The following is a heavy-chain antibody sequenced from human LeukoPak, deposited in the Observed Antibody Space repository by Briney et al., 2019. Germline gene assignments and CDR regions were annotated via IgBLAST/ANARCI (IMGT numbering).Heavy chain of an antibody. V-gene: IGHV3-21*01. CDR2: ISSSSSYI. J-gene: IGHJ6*03. D-gene: IGHD1/OR15-1a*01. Sequence: PGGSLRLSCAASGFTFSSYSVNWVRQAPGKGLEWVSSISSSSSYIYYADPVKGRFTISRDNSKNTLYLQMNSLRAEDTAVYYCAKDNNSEYYYYYMDVWGKGTTVTVSS. CDR1: GFTFSSYS. CDR3: AKDNNSEYYYYYMDV.